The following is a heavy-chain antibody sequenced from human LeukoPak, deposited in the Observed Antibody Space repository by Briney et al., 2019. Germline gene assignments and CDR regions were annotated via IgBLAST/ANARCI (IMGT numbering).Heavy chain of an antibody. CDR1: GFTFSSYA. Sequence: GGSPRLSCAASGFTFSSYAMPWVRQAPGKGLEWVAVVSSDGSNKYYADSVKGRFTISRDNSKNTLYLQMNSLRAEDTAVYYCARGYDSSGYYFDYWGQGTLVTVSS. CDR2: VSSDGSNK. D-gene: IGHD3-22*01. V-gene: IGHV3-30*04. CDR3: ARGYDSSGYYFDY. J-gene: IGHJ4*02.